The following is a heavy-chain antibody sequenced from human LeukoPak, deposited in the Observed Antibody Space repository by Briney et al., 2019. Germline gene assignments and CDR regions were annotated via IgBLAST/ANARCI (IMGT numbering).Heavy chain of an antibody. CDR2: IRPDGGEE. J-gene: IGHJ3*01. CDR1: GFPTSNYW. D-gene: IGHD1-1*01. CDR3: ARLLGWGTTFDL. Sequence: GGSLRLSCAGSGFPTSNYWMSWVRQAPGKGLERVASIRPDGGEEHFVDSVMGRFTISRDNAKNSMYLRLSSLRAEDTAVYYCARLLGWGTTFDLWGQGTKVTVSS. V-gene: IGHV3-7*02.